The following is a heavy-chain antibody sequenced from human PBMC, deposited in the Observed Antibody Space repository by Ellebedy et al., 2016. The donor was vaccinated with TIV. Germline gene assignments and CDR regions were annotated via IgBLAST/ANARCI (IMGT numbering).Heavy chain of an antibody. V-gene: IGHV5-51*01. CDR3: ARRADPRAFDI. Sequence: PGGSLRLSCKASGYRFSNYWIGWVRQMPGKGLEWMGIIYPGDSDIRYSPSFQGQVTISADKSINIAYLQWSSLKASDTAMYYCARRADPRAFDIWGQGTMITVSS. J-gene: IGHJ3*02. CDR1: GYRFSNYW. CDR2: IYPGDSDI.